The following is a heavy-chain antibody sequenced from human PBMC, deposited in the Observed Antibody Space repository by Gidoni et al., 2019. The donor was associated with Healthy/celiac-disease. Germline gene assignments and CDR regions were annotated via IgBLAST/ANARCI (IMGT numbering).Heavy chain of an antibody. V-gene: IGHV3-9*01. D-gene: IGHD6-13*01. CDR3: AKDLFAEAAAGILGFDP. CDR1: GFPFDVYA. Sequence: EVQLVESGGGLVQPGRSLRLSCEASGFPFDVYAMHWVRQAPGKGLEWVSGISWNSGSIGYADSVKGRFTISRDNAKNSLYLQMNSLRAEDTALYYCAKDLFAEAAAGILGFDPWGQGTLVTVSS. J-gene: IGHJ5*02. CDR2: ISWNSGSI.